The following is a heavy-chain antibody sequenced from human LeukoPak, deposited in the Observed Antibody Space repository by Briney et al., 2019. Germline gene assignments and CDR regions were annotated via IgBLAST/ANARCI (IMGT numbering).Heavy chain of an antibody. CDR2: ISSSGSTI. Sequence: GGSLRLSCAASGLTFSDYYMSWIRQAPGKGLEWVSYISSSGSTIYYADSVKGRFTISRDNAKNSLYLQMNSLRAEDTAVYYCARFRNAPYDAFDIWGQGTMVTVSS. V-gene: IGHV3-11*01. CDR3: ARFRNAPYDAFDI. D-gene: IGHD4-4*01. CDR1: GLTFSDYY. J-gene: IGHJ3*02.